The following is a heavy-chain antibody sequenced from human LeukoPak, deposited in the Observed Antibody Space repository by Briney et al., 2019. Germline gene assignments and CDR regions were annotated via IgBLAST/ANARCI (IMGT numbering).Heavy chain of an antibody. Sequence: SETLSLTCAVSGGSFSGYCWSWIRQPPGKGLEWIGEINHSGSTNYNPSLKSRVTISVDTSKNQFSLKLSSVTAADTAVYYCARGKMYYDFWSGVNYFDYWGQGTLVTVSS. D-gene: IGHD3-3*01. J-gene: IGHJ4*02. CDR3: ARGKMYYDFWSGVNYFDY. CDR1: GGSFSGYC. V-gene: IGHV4-34*01. CDR2: INHSGST.